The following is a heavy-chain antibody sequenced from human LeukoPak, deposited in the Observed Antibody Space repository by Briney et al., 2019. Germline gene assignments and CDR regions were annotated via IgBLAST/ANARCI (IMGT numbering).Heavy chain of an antibody. CDR2: IYYSGST. J-gene: IGHJ4*02. V-gene: IGHV4-61*01. CDR3: ASFDYIWGYHDY. Sequence: SETLSLTCTVSGGSVSSGSYYWSWIRQPPGKGLEWIGYIYYSGSTNYNPSLKSRVTISVDTSKNQFSLKLSSVTAADTAVYYCASFDYIWGYHDYWGQGTLVTVSS. D-gene: IGHD3-10*02. CDR1: GGSVSSGSYY.